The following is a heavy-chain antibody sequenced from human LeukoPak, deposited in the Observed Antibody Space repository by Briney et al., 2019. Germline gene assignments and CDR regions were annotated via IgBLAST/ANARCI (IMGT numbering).Heavy chain of an antibody. V-gene: IGHV3-66*01. CDR3: VGVTAEDYGSGSYQYYFDY. D-gene: IGHD3-10*01. CDR2: IYSGGST. J-gene: IGHJ4*02. CDR1: GFTVSSNY. Sequence: GGSLRLSCAASGFTVSSNYMSWVRQAPGKGLEWVSVIYSGGSTYYAGSVKGRFTISRDNSKNTLYLQMNSLRAEDTAVYYCVGVTAEDYGSGSYQYYFDYWGQGTLVTVSS.